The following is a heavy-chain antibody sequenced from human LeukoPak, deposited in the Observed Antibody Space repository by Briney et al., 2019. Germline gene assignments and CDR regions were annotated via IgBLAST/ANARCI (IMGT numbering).Heavy chain of an antibody. CDR2: ISSSSSTV. Sequence: LTGGSLRLSCAASGFTFSSYSMNWVRQAPGKGLEWVSSISSSSSTVYYADSVKGRFTISRDNAKNSLYLQMISLRAEDAAVYYCARDSDRFPFDYWGQGTLVTVSS. CDR1: GFTFSSYS. D-gene: IGHD1-14*01. J-gene: IGHJ4*02. V-gene: IGHV3-48*01. CDR3: ARDSDRFPFDY.